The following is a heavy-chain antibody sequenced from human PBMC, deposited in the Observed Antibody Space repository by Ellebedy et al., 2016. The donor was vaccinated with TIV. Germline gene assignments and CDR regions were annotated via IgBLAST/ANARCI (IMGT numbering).Heavy chain of an antibody. D-gene: IGHD3-10*01. Sequence: GGSLRLXXAASGFTFSSNVMHWVRQAPGKGLEWVAVLWSDGSNKAYADSVKGRFTISRDTSKNTLYLQMNSLRAEDTAVYYCARHDYGSGSYYSPEFDYWGQGTLVTVSS. CDR1: GFTFSSNV. CDR2: LWSDGSNK. J-gene: IGHJ4*02. V-gene: IGHV3-33*01. CDR3: ARHDYGSGSYYSPEFDY.